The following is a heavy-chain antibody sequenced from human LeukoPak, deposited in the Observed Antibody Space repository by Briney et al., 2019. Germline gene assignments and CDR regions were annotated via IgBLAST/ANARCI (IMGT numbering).Heavy chain of an antibody. CDR1: GFTVSSNY. CDR3: ARDGWRDYGDYESTTYYYYYGMDV. CDR2: IYSGGST. J-gene: IGHJ6*02. D-gene: IGHD4-17*01. V-gene: IGHV3-53*01. Sequence: PGGSLRLSCAASGFTVSSNYMSWVRQAPGKGLEWVSVIYSGGSTYYADSVKGRFTISRDNSKNTLYLQMNSLRAEDTAVYYCARDGWRDYGDYESTTYYYYYGMDVWGQGTTVTVSS.